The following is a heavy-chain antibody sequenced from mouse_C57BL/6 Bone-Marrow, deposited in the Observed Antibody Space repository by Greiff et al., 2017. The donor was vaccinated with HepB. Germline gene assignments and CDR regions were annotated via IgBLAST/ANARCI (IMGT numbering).Heavy chain of an antibody. CDR2: ISSGGDYI. CDR3: TRDQRYYYGSSRHWYFDV. V-gene: IGHV5-9-1*02. CDR1: GFTFSSYA. Sequence: EVKVVESGEGLVKPGGSLKLSCAASGFTFSSYAMSWVRQTPEKRLEWVAYISSGGDYIYYADTVKGRFTISRDNARNTLYLQMSRLKSEDTAMYYCTRDQRYYYGSSRHWYFDVWGTGTTVTVSS. J-gene: IGHJ1*03. D-gene: IGHD1-1*01.